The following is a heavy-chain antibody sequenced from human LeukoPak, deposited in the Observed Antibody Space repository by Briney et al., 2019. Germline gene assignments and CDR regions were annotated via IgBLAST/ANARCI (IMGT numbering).Heavy chain of an antibody. CDR2: ISYDGSNK. D-gene: IGHD5-18*01. CDR1: GFTFSSYA. V-gene: IGHV3-30-3*01. J-gene: IGHJ4*02. CDR3: ARSGYRYGSYYFDY. Sequence: GRSLRLSCAASGFTFSSYAMHWVRQAPGKGLEWVAVISYDGSNKYYADSVKGRFTISRDNSKNTLYLQMNSLRAEDTAVYYCARSGYRYGSYYFDYWGQGTLVTVSS.